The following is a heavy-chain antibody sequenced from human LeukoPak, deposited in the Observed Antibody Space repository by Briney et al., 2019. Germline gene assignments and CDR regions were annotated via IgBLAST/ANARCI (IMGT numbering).Heavy chain of an antibody. D-gene: IGHD3-10*01. V-gene: IGHV3-7*02. Sequence: GGSLRLSCAASGFTLSNSWMSWVRQAPGKGLEWVANIKQDGSEKYYVVSVKGRFSISRDNAKNSLYLQMNSLRAEDTAVYYCARMVRLDYWGQGTLVTVSS. CDR1: GFTLSNSW. CDR2: IKQDGSEK. CDR3: ARMVRLDY. J-gene: IGHJ4*02.